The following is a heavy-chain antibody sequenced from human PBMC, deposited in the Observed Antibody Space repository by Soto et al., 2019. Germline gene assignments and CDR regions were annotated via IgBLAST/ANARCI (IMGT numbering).Heavy chain of an antibody. CDR1: GFTFSSYS. CDR3: ARVGRGVYGMDV. V-gene: IGHV3-48*02. J-gene: IGHJ6*02. CDR2: ITSDSSTI. D-gene: IGHD2-8*01. Sequence: EVQLVESRGGLVQPGGSLRLSCAASGFTFSSYSINWVRQAPGKGLEWFSYITSDSSTISYADSVKGRFTVSRDNAKNSLYLQMNSLRDEDTAVYYCARVGRGVYGMDVWGQGTSVTGSS.